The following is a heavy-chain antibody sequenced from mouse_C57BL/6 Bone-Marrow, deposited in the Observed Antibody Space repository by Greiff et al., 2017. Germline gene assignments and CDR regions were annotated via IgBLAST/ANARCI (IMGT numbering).Heavy chain of an antibody. CDR3: ARDDSGSSDYAMDY. CDR2: IHPNHGGT. V-gene: IGHV1-26*01. J-gene: IGHJ4*01. D-gene: IGHD1-1*01. CDR1: GYTFTDSY. Sequence: VQLQQSGPELVKPGASVKISCTASGYTFTDSYMNWVKQSHGKSLEWIGDIHPNHGGTSSNHKFKGKATLTVDTSSSPAYMELRSLTSEDSAVYDSARDDSGSSDYAMDYWGQGTSVTVSS.